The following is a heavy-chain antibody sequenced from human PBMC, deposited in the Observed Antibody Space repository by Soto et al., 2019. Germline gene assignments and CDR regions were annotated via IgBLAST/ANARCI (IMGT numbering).Heavy chain of an antibody. V-gene: IGHV3-9*01. J-gene: IGHJ4*02. CDR1: GFNFDDYA. CDR3: AKDMGSRDTFDY. Sequence: EVQLVESGGSLVQPGRSLRLSCAASGFNFDDYAMHWVRQAPGKGLEWVSGISWSGGGIGYADSVNGRFIISRDNAKNSLYLQLNSLRAEDTALYYCAKDMGSRDTFDYWGQGTLVTVSS. D-gene: IGHD3-16*01. CDR2: ISWSGGGI.